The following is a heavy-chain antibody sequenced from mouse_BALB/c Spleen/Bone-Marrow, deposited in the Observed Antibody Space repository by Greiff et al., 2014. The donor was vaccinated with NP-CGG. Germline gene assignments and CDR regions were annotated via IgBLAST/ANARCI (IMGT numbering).Heavy chain of an antibody. CDR2: INSGSGGT. CDR1: GYAFTNYL. Sequence: VHLVESGAELVRPGTSVKVSCKGSGYAFTNYLIEWVKQRPGQGLEWIGVINSGSGGTKYNEKFKGKATLTADKSSSTAYMQLSSLPSDDSAVYFCARAITDAMDYWGQGTSVTVSS. J-gene: IGHJ4*01. D-gene: IGHD2-4*01. V-gene: IGHV1-54*01. CDR3: ARAITDAMDY.